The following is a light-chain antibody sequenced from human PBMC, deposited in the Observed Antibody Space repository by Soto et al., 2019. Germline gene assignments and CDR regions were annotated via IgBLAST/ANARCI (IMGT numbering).Light chain of an antibody. Sequence: DIQMTQSPSSLSASVGDRFTITCRASQSISSYLNWYQQKPGKAPKLLIYAASSLQSGVPSRFSGSGSGTDFTLTISSLQPEDFATYYCQQSYSTPRTFGQGTKGDIK. CDR3: QQSYSTPRT. J-gene: IGKJ1*01. CDR1: QSISSY. CDR2: AAS. V-gene: IGKV1-39*01.